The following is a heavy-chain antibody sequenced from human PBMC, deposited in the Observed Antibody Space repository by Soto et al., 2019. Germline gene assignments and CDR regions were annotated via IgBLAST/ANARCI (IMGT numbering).Heavy chain of an antibody. J-gene: IGHJ5*02. CDR3: ARLPVLAAGGFDP. CDR2: IYYSGST. CDR1: GGSISSSSYY. D-gene: IGHD3-3*02. V-gene: IGHV4-39*07. Sequence: SETQCLTYTVSGGSISSSSYYWGWISQPPGKGLEWIGSIYYSGSTYYNPSLKSRVTISVDTSKNQFSLKLSSVTAADTAVYYCARLPVLAAGGFDPWGQGTLVTVSS.